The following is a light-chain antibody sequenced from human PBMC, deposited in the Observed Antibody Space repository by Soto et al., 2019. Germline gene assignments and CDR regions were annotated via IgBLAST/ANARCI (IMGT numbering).Light chain of an antibody. V-gene: IGKV3-15*01. CDR3: HQYHNGPSFT. Sequence: EIVMTQSPATLSVSPGERATLSCRASQSVSSNLAWYQQKPGQAPRLLIYDASTRATDIPARFSGSGSGTEFTLTISSLQSEDFAVYYCHQYHNGPSFTFGPGTRVDIK. J-gene: IGKJ3*01. CDR1: QSVSSN. CDR2: DAS.